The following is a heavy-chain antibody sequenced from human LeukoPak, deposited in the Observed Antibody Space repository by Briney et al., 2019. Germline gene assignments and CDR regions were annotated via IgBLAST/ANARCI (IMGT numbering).Heavy chain of an antibody. V-gene: IGHV4-30-4*08. CDR3: AREGGCGGDCYSIDY. Sequence: PSETLSLTCAVYGGSFSGYYWSWIRQPPGKGLEWIGYIYYSGSTYYNPSLKSRVTISVDTSKNQFSLKLSSVTAADTAVYYCAREGGCGGDCYSIDYWGQGTLVTVSS. CDR1: GGSFSGYY. J-gene: IGHJ4*02. CDR2: IYYSGST. D-gene: IGHD2-21*01.